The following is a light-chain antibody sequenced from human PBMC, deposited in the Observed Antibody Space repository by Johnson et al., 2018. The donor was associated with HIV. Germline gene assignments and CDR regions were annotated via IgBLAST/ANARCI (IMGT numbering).Light chain of an antibody. CDR3: GTWDSSLSAVYV. CDR2: DNN. J-gene: IGLJ1*01. CDR1: SSNIGNNY. V-gene: IGLV1-51*01. Sequence: QSVLTQPPSVSAAPGQKVTISCSGSSSNIGNNYVSWYQQLPGTAPKLLIYDNNKRPSGIPDRFSGSKSGTSATLGITGLQTGDEADYYCGTWDSSLSAVYVFVTGTNVTVL.